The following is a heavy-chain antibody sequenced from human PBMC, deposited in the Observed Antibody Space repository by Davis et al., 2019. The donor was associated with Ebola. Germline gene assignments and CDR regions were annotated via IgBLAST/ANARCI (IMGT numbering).Heavy chain of an antibody. CDR1: GFTFSSYW. J-gene: IGHJ3*02. CDR3: ATGIWDAFDI. Sequence: GESLKISCAASGFTFSSYWMHWVRQAPGKGLVWVSHINSDGSTTSYADSVKGRFTISSDNAKNTLYLQMNSLRAEDTAVYYCATGIWDAFDIWGQGTMVTVSS. V-gene: IGHV3-74*01. CDR2: INSDGSTT.